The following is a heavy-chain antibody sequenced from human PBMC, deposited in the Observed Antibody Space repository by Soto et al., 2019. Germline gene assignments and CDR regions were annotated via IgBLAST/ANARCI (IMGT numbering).Heavy chain of an antibody. CDR3: ATVSLVVPAASFDY. J-gene: IGHJ4*02. V-gene: IGHV1-24*01. CDR1: GYTLTELS. Sequence: GASVKVSCKVSGYTLTELSMHWVRQAPGKGLEWMGGFDPEDGETIYAQKFQGRVTMTEDTSTDTAYMELSSLRSEDTAVYYCATVSLVVPAASFDYWGQGTLVTVSS. D-gene: IGHD2-2*01. CDR2: FDPEDGET.